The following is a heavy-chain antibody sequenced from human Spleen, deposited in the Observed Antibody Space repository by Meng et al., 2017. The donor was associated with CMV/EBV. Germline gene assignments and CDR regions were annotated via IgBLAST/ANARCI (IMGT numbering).Heavy chain of an antibody. CDR1: GGSVTSSRTH. V-gene: IGHV4-61*01. Sequence: GSLRLSCTVSGGSVTSSRTHWTWIRQPPGKGLEWIGYISFIGSTNYNPSLKSRVTISVDTSKNQFSLKVSSVTAAGTAVYYCAGHDVEWLFFDYWGQGTLVTVSS. J-gene: IGHJ4*02. D-gene: IGHD3-3*01. CDR3: AGHDVEWLFFDY. CDR2: ISFIGST.